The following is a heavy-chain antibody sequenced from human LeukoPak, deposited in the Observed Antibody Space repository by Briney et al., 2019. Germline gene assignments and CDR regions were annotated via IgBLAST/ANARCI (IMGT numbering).Heavy chain of an antibody. CDR3: ARVYSNSPEYGMDV. CDR2: IWYDGTNK. J-gene: IGHJ6*02. D-gene: IGHD2/OR15-2a*01. CDR1: GFSFSSYG. Sequence: PGGSLRLSCAASGFSFSSYGMLWVRQAAGEGLEWVAVIWYDGTNKYYADSVKGRFTISRDNSKNTLYLQMNSLRAEDTAVYYCARVYSNSPEYGMDVWGQGTTVTVSS. V-gene: IGHV3-33*01.